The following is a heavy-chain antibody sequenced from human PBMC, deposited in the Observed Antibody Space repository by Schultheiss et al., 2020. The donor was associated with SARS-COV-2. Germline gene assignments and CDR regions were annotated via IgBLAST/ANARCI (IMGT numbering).Heavy chain of an antibody. J-gene: IGHJ4*02. CDR3: VRQGYMLGTSWPSFDF. D-gene: IGHD6-13*01. CDR1: GGSFSSCA. Sequence: SVKVSCKASGGSFSSCAISWVRQAPGQGLEWMGGIIPIFGTTHSPQKFQGRVTITADESSSTAYMALSSLRSEDTAMYYCVRQGYMLGTSWPSFDFWGQGTLVTVSS. V-gene: IGHV1-69*13. CDR2: IIPIFGTT.